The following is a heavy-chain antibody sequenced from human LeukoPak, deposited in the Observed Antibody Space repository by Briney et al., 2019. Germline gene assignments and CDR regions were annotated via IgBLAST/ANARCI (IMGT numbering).Heavy chain of an antibody. D-gene: IGHD3-10*01. J-gene: IGHJ3*02. Sequence: GRSLRLSCAASGFIFSTYFMHWVRQAPGKGLEWVAVIASDGSHTFYVESVKGRFTISRDNSKNTLYLQMNSLRAEDTAVYFCARERQDTIVHSGAFDIWGQGTIVTVSS. CDR3: ARERQDTIVHSGAFDI. V-gene: IGHV3-30-3*01. CDR1: GFIFSTYF. CDR2: IASDGSHT.